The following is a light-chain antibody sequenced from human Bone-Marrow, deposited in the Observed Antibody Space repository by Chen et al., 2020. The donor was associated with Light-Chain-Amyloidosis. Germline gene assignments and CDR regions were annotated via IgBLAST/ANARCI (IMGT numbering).Light chain of an antibody. J-gene: IGLJ2*01. CDR2: RDT. CDR1: DLPTKY. CDR3: QSADSSGTYEVI. V-gene: IGLV3-25*03. Sequence: SYELTQPPSVSVSPGPTARITCSGDDLPTKYAYWYQQKPGQAPVLVIHRDTERPSGFSERFSGSSSWTTATLTISGVQAEDEADYHCQSADSSGTYEVIFGGGTKLTVL.